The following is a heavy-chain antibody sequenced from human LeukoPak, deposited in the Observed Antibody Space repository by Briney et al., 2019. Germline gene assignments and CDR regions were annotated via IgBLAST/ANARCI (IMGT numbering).Heavy chain of an antibody. Sequence: GESLKISCKGSGYTFTEDCIGWVRQTPDKGLEWMAMIYPGDSDIIYSPSFQGQVSISVDKSISTAYLQWSSLKASDTAMYYCVTGRGGDYYDPTHNWGQGTLVTVSA. D-gene: IGHD3-22*01. CDR2: IYPGDSDI. CDR1: GYTFTEDC. V-gene: IGHV5-51*01. CDR3: VTGRGGDYYDPTHN. J-gene: IGHJ4*02.